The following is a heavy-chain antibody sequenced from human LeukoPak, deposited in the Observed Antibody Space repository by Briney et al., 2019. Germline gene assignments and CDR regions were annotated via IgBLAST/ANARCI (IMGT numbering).Heavy chain of an antibody. CDR3: ARGIAVAGKSGYFQH. J-gene: IGHJ1*01. CDR1: GYSVSSNSAA. CDR2: TYYRSKWYK. D-gene: IGHD6-19*01. V-gene: IGHV6-1*01. Sequence: SQTLSLTCFISGYSVSSNSAAWNWIRHSPSRGLELLGRTYYRSKWYKYYAVSVKSRITINPHTSKNQFSLQLNSVTPEDTAVYYCARGIAVAGKSGYFQHWGQGTLVTVSS.